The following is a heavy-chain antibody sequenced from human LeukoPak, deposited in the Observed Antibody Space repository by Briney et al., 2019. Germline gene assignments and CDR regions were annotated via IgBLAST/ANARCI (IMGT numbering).Heavy chain of an antibody. V-gene: IGHV1-2*02. Sequence: GASVKVSCKTSGYSFTGYYMHWVRQAPGQGLEWMGWINPNSGGTNYAQKFQGRVTMTRDTSISTAYMELSRLRSDDTAVYYCAILPTHAVSFDYWGQGTLVTVSS. D-gene: IGHD2-2*01. CDR3: AILPTHAVSFDY. J-gene: IGHJ4*02. CDR2: INPNSGGT. CDR1: GYSFTGYY.